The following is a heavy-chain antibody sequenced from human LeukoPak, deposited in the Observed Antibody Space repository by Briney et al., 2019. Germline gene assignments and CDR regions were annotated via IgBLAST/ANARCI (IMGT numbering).Heavy chain of an antibody. CDR2: IYPGDSDT. J-gene: IGHJ3*02. Sequence: GESLKISCKGSGYSFTSYWIGWVRQMPGKGLEWMGIIYPGDSDTRYSPSFQGQVTISADKPISTAYLQWSSLKASDTATYYCASCSSTSCYTAFDIWGQGTMVTVSS. CDR1: GYSFTSYW. D-gene: IGHD2-2*02. V-gene: IGHV5-51*04. CDR3: ASCSSTSCYTAFDI.